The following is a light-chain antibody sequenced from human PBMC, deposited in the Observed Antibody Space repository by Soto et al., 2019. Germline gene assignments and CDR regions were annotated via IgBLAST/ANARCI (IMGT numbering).Light chain of an antibody. CDR1: QTISSW. Sequence: DIQMTQSPSALSGSVGDRVSITCRASQTISSWFAWYQQKPGKAPKLLIYKASTLKSGVPSRSSGSGSGTEFTLTISSLQPDDFATYYCQHYSSYSEAFGQGTKVDIK. CDR2: KAS. V-gene: IGKV1-5*03. J-gene: IGKJ1*01. CDR3: QHYSSYSEA.